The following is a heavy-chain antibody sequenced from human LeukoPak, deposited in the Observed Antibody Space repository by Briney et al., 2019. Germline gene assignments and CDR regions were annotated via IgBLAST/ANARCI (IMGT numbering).Heavy chain of an antibody. CDR3: ARDGGSSSWYGFDY. V-gene: IGHV1-2*06. J-gene: IGHJ4*02. CDR2: MKANNCGS. CDR1: GYTFTGYF. Sequence: GASVKVSCKASGYTFTGYFIQWVRQAPGQRLEWMGQMKANNCGSNYAQKLQGRVTMTRDKSISTAYMELSRLRSDDTAGYYCARDGGSSSWYGFDYWGQGTLVTVSS. D-gene: IGHD6-13*01.